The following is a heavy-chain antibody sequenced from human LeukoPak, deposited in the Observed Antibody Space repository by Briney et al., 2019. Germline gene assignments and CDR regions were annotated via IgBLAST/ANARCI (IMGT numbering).Heavy chain of an antibody. CDR2: IYYSGST. CDR1: GGSISSSSYY. J-gene: IGHJ3*02. CDR3: ARPILDTDAFDI. V-gene: IGHV4-39*01. Sequence: SETLSLTCTVSGGSISSSSYYWGWIRQPPGKGLEWIGSIYYSGSTYYNPSLKSRVTISVDTSKNQFSLKLSSVTAADTAVYYCARPILDTDAFDIWGQGTMVTVSS. D-gene: IGHD1-26*01.